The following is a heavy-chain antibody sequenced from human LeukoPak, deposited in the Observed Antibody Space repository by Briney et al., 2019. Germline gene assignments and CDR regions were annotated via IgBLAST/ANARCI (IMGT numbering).Heavy chain of an antibody. J-gene: IGHJ4*02. V-gene: IGHV1-69*13. CDR3: ARDGGSSGWYFCVY. D-gene: IGHD6-19*01. Sequence: GASVEVSCKASGGTFSSYAISWVRQAPGQGLEWMGGIIPIFGTANYAQKFQGRVTITADESTSTAYMELSSLRSEDTAVYYCARDGGSSGWYFCVYWGQGTLVTVSS. CDR2: IIPIFGTA. CDR1: GGTFSSYA.